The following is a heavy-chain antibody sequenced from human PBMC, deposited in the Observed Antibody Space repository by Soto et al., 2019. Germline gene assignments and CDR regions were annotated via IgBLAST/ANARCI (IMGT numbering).Heavy chain of an antibody. CDR2: ITWNSRVL. CDR1: GLNFDDFA. Sequence: PGGSLRLSCVGTGLNFDDFAMHWVRQAPGKGLEWVSGITWNSRVLAYADSVKGRFTISRDNARNSLYLQMNSLKTEDTAVYFCARARRGYPADQWGQGTLVTVSS. J-gene: IGHJ4*02. CDR3: ARARRGYPADQ. D-gene: IGHD3-22*01. V-gene: IGHV3-9*01.